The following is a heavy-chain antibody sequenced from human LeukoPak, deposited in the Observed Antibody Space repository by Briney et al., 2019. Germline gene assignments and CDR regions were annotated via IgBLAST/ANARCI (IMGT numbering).Heavy chain of an antibody. V-gene: IGHV4-59*01. J-gene: IGHJ4*02. CDR1: GGSIRNYY. D-gene: IGHD3-22*01. CDR3: ARDPAPNSSGYREDYFDS. Sequence: SETLSLTCTVSGGSIRNYYWSWIRQPPGKGLEWIWYIYYSGSTNYNPSLKSRVTISVDTPKNQFSLKLSSVTAADTAVYYCARDPAPNSSGYREDYFDSWGQGTLVTVSS. CDR2: IYYSGST.